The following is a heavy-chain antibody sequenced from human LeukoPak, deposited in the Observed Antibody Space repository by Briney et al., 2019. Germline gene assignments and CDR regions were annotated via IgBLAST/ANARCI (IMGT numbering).Heavy chain of an antibody. D-gene: IGHD6-25*01. CDR2: ISAYNGNT. CDR1: GYTFTSYG. V-gene: IGHV1-18*04. J-gene: IGHJ6*04. CDR3: ARDSLSLAANYYYCGMDV. Sequence: ASVNVSCKASGYTFTSYGISWVRQAPGQGLEWMGWISAYNGNTNYAQKPQGGVTMTTDTSTSTAYMELRSLRSDDTAVYYCARDSLSLAANYYYCGMDVWGKGTTVTVSS.